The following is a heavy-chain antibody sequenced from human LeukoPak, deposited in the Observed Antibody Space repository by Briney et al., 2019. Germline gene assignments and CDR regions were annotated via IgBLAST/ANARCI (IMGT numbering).Heavy chain of an antibody. CDR2: IYTSGGT. Sequence: SETLSLTCTVSGGSISSFYWSWIRQPAGKGLEWIGRIYTSGGTNYNPSLKSRVTMSVDTSKNQFSLKLSSVTAADTAVYYCARDLRITMVRGNWFDPWGQGTLVTVSS. J-gene: IGHJ5*02. CDR3: ARDLRITMVRGNWFDP. D-gene: IGHD3-10*01. CDR1: GGSISSFY. V-gene: IGHV4-4*07.